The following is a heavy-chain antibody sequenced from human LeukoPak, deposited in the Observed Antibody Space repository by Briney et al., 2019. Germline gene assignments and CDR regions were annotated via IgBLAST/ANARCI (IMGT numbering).Heavy chain of an antibody. D-gene: IGHD1-26*01. CDR1: GFTFSSYA. CDR2: ISYDGSNK. CDR3: AKHIGGIVGATFDY. J-gene: IGHJ4*02. V-gene: IGHV3-30-3*02. Sequence: GGSLRLSCAASGFTFSSYAMHWVRQAPGKGLEWVAVISYDGSNKYYADSVKGRFTISRDNSKNTLYLQMNSLRAEDTAVYYCAKHIGGIVGATFDYWGQGTLVTVSS.